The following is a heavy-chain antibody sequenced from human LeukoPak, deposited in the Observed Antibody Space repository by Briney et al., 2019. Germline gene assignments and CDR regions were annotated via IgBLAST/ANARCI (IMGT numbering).Heavy chain of an antibody. CDR3: ARDPLYDYGGNSANPTDY. V-gene: IGHV3-48*03. CDR2: ISSSGSTI. Sequence: GGSLRLSCAASGFTFSSYEMNWVRQAPGKGLEWVSYISSSGSTIYYADSVKGRFTISRDNAKNSLYLQMNSLRAEDTAVYYCARDPLYDYGGNSANPTDYWGQGTLVTVSS. D-gene: IGHD4-23*01. CDR1: GFTFSSYE. J-gene: IGHJ4*02.